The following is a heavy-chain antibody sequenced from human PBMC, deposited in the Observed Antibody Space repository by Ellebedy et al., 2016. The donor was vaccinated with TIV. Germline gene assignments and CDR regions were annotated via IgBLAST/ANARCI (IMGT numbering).Heavy chain of an antibody. Sequence: GESLKISCEVSGFKFSGYCMNWVRQAPGKGLEWVSSISSISDDTHYTDSVEGRFTISRDNAENSLYLQMNRLRPEDTAVYYCASAAHGTGAYKSFWGQGTLVTVSS. CDR3: ASAAHGTGAYKSF. D-gene: IGHD1-7*01. V-gene: IGHV3-21*01. CDR1: GFKFSGYC. J-gene: IGHJ4*02. CDR2: ISSISDDT.